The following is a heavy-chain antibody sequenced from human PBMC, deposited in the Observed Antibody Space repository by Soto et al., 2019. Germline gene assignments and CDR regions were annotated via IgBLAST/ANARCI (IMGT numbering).Heavy chain of an antibody. V-gene: IGHV3-53*01. J-gene: IGHJ1*01. Sequence: VQLVESGGGLIQPGGSLRLSCAASGFTVSSNYMSWVRQAPGKGLEWVSVIYSGGSTYYADSVKGRFTISRDNSKNTLYLQMNSLRAEDTAVYYCARDVESSGSLEYFQHWGQGTLVAVSS. CDR1: GFTVSSNY. CDR2: IYSGGST. D-gene: IGHD3-22*01. CDR3: ARDVESSGSLEYFQH.